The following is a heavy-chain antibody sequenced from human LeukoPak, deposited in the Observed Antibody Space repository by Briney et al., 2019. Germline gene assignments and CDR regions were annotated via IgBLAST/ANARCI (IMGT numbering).Heavy chain of an antibody. Sequence: GSLRLSCAVSGFTFNRSWMNWVRQAPGKGLEWVANMDPSGSQKRYVDSVKGRFIISKDNPGASLYLDMYSLRAEDTAIYYCAIWTSGNYWGQGTRVTVSS. V-gene: IGHV3-7*01. J-gene: IGHJ4*02. CDR3: AIWTSGNY. CDR1: GFTFNRSW. D-gene: IGHD3-10*01. CDR2: MDPSGSQK.